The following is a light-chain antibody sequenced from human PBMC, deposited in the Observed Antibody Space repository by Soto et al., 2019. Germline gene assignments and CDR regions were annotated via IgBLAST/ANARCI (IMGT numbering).Light chain of an antibody. Sequence: IQLTQSPSSLSASVGDRVTITCRASQGINKFLAWYQQKPGKAPQLLIYGASTLQSGVTSRFSGSGSGTDFTLTISSLQPEDFATYYCQQLTHFRFTFGQGTKVDIK. J-gene: IGKJ2*01. CDR2: GAS. V-gene: IGKV1-9*01. CDR3: QQLTHFRFT. CDR1: QGINKF.